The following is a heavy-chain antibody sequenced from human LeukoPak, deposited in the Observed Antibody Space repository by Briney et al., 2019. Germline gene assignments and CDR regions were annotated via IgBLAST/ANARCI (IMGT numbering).Heavy chain of an antibody. CDR3: ARAVYYYDSSGYYSASVYFYY. V-gene: IGHV1-69*13. J-gene: IGHJ4*02. CDR2: IIPIFGTA. D-gene: IGHD3-22*01. CDR1: GDTFSSYA. Sequence: ASVKVSCKASGDTFSSYAISWVRQAPGQGLEWMGGIIPIFGTANYAQKFQGRVTITADESTSTAYMELSSLRSEDTAVYYCARAVYYYDSSGYYSASVYFYYWGQGTLVTVSS.